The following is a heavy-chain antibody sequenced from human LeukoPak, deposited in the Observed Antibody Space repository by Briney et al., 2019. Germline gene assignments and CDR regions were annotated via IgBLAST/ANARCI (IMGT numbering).Heavy chain of an antibody. V-gene: IGHV3-30*18. Sequence: GGSLRLSCAASGFAFSSYGMHWVRQAPGKGLEWVAVISYDGSNKYYADSVKGRFTISRDNSKNTLYLQMNSLRAEDTAVYYCAKERRHYGSPVPRAFDYWGQGPLVTVPS. CDR1: GFAFSSYG. CDR3: AKERRHYGSPVPRAFDY. CDR2: ISYDGSNK. D-gene: IGHD3-10*01. J-gene: IGHJ4*02.